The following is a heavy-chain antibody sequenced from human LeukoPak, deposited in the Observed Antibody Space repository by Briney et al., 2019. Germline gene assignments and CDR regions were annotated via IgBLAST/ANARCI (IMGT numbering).Heavy chain of an antibody. CDR1: GFTFSSCG. CDR3: AKDPFDY. J-gene: IGHJ4*02. CDR2: ISYDGSNK. Sequence: PGRSLRLSCAASGFTFSSCGMHWVRQAPGKGLEWVAVISYDGSNKYYADSVKGRFTISRDNSKNTLYLQMNSLRAEDTAVYYCAKDPFDYWGQGTLVTVSS. V-gene: IGHV3-30*18.